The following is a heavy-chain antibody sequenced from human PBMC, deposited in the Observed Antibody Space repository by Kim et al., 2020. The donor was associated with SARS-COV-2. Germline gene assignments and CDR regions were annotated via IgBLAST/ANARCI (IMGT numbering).Heavy chain of an antibody. V-gene: IGHV7-4-1*02. J-gene: IGHJ1*01. CDR1: GYPFTSFA. D-gene: IGHD2-21*01. CDR3: TRGHPYCGGDCTSL. CDR2: INTNTGNP. Sequence: ASVKVSCKAFGYPFTSFAMNWVRQTPKQGLQWMGWINTNTGNPRYAPDFTGRFVFSLDTSVNTAYLQINSLKTEDTGTYYCTRGHPYCGGDCTSLWGQGTLVTVP.